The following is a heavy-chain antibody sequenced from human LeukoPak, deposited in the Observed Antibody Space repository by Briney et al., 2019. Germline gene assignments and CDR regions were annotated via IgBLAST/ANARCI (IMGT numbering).Heavy chain of an antibody. CDR1: GYTFTNYA. CDR2: INGGNGNT. V-gene: IGHV1-3*03. Sequence: ASVKVSCKASGYTFTNYAIHWVRLAPGQRPEWLGWINGGNGNTKYSQEFQGRITITRDTSASTAYMDLKSLTSEDMAAYYCARGRGTSGSNRDFYYYYYMDVWGKGTAVTVSS. CDR3: ARGRGTSGSNRDFYYYYYMDV. D-gene: IGHD1-14*01. J-gene: IGHJ6*03.